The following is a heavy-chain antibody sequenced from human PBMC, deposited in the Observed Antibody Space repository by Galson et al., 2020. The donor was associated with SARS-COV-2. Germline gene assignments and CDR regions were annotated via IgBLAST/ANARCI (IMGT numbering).Heavy chain of an antibody. V-gene: IGHV3-74*01. Sequence: SRVASGFSFSNYWIHWLRQAPGKGLVWVSRVDYDGSRTDYADSVQGRFSISRDNAKNTLYLQMNSRGAEGTAVYYCTRDLLSGGYWVRTSCLQGGMEVCGQATTGTVSS. CDR1: GFSFSNYW. J-gene: IGHJ6*02. D-gene: IGHD2-2*01. CDR2: VDYDGSRT. CDR3: TRDLLSGGYWVRTSCLQGGMEV.